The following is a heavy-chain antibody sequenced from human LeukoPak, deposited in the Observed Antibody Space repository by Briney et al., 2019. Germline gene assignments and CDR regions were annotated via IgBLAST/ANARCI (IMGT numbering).Heavy chain of an antibody. V-gene: IGHV3-23*01. D-gene: IGHD4-17*01. J-gene: IGHJ4*02. CDR2: IGGSDGKT. Sequence: PGGSLRLSCAASGFTFRSYAMSWVRQAPGNGLEWVSAIGGSDGKTYYADSVKGRFTISRDNSKNTLYLQMNSLRAEDTAVYYCARERADYGDYFPRIDYWGQGTLVTVSS. CDR3: ARERADYGDYFPRIDY. CDR1: GFTFRSYA.